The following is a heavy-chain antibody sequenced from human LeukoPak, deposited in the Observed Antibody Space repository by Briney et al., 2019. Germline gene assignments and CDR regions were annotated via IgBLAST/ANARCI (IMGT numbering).Heavy chain of an antibody. J-gene: IGHJ4*02. CDR2: ISSGSGYI. Sequence: PGGSLRLSCATSGFTFSTYSMNWVRQAPGKGLEWVSSISSGSGYIYYADSVKGRFTVSRDNAKKSLYLQMNSLRAEDTAVYYCAREVKGIGFDYWGQGTLVTVSS. D-gene: IGHD2-15*01. V-gene: IGHV3-21*01. CDR1: GFTFSTYS. CDR3: AREVKGIGFDY.